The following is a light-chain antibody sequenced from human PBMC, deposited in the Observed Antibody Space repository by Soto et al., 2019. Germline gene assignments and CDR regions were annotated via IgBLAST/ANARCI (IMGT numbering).Light chain of an antibody. CDR1: TSDIGGYNY. J-gene: IGLJ2*01. Sequence: QSVLTQPASVSGSPGQSITISCTGTTSDIGGYNYVSWYQQYPGKAPKLIIYEVRNRPSGVSNRFSASKSGNTASLTISGLQAEDEAVYYCYSYTGSDTVIFGGGTKVTVL. CDR3: YSYTGSDTVI. V-gene: IGLV2-14*01. CDR2: EVR.